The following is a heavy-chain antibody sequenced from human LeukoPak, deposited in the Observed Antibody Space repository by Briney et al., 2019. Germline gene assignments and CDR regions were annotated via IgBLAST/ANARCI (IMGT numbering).Heavy chain of an antibody. CDR2: INHSGGT. CDR3: GGTADARGTRGIWYFHY. CDR1: GGSFSGYY. V-gene: IGHV4-34*01. J-gene: IGHJ4*02. Sequence: PSETLSLTXAVYGGSFSGYYGSWIRQPPGKGLEWIGEINHSGGTNYNPSLKSRVTISVDTSKKQFSLKLRAVTAADTAVDYCGGTADARGTRGIWYFHYWGQGTLVTVSS. D-gene: IGHD3-16*01.